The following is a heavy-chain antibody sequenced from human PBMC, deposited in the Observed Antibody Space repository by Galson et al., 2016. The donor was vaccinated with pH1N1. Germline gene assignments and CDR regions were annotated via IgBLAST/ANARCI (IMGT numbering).Heavy chain of an antibody. Sequence: SLRLSCAASGFTYNNYALAWVRQAPGKGLEYVSSISPSGENTYYADSVKGRYTISRDNSKHTVYLQLNSVRAEDTAIYYCAREGYANAWFAFWGRGAPVTVSA. D-gene: IGHD2-15*01. J-gene: IGHJ4*02. CDR3: AREGYANAWFAF. CDR1: GFTYNNYA. V-gene: IGHV3-23*01. CDR2: ISPSGENT.